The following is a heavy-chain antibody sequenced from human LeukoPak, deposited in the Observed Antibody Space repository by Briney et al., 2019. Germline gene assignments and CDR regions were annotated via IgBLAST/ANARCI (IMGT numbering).Heavy chain of an antibody. J-gene: IGHJ4*02. CDR3: ARGLYSSGWYCFDY. CDR1: GFTVSSNY. V-gene: IGHV3-66*01. Sequence: GGSLRLSCEASGFTVSSNYMSWVRQAPGKGLEWVSIIYSGGNTFYTDSVKGRFTISRDTSKNTLYLQMNSLRAEDTAVYYCARGLYSSGWYCFDYWGQGTLVTVSS. CDR2: IYSGGNT. D-gene: IGHD6-19*01.